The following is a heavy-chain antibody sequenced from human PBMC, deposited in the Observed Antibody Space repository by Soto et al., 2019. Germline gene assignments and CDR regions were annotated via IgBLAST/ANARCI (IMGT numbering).Heavy chain of an antibody. Sequence: SETLSLTCTVSGGSISSSSYYWGWIRQPPGKGLEWIGSIYYSGSTYYNPSLKSRVTISVDTSKNQFSLKLSSVTAADTAVYYCARHVSLRYFQHWGQGTLVTVSS. CDR3: ARHVSLRYFQH. V-gene: IGHV4-39*01. CDR2: IYYSGST. CDR1: GGSISSSSYY. J-gene: IGHJ1*01. D-gene: IGHD4-17*01.